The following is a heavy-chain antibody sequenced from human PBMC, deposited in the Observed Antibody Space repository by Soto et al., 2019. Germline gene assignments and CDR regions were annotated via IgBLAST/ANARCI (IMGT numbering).Heavy chain of an antibody. CDR1: GFTFSSYG. CDR3: AKDPVDYSVGPIVGDLGYY. CDR2: ISYDGSNK. J-gene: IGHJ4*02. V-gene: IGHV3-30*18. Sequence: QVQLVESGGGVVQPGRSLRLSCAASGFTFSSYGMHWVRQAPGKGLEWVAVISYDGSNKYYADSVKGRFTISRDNSKNTLYLQMNSLRAEDTAVYYCAKDPVDYSVGPIVGDLGYYWGQGTLVTVSS. D-gene: IGHD1-26*01.